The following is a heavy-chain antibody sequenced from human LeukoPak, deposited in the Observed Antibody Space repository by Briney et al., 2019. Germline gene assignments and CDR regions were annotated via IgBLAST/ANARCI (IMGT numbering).Heavy chain of an antibody. Sequence: GGSLRLSCAASGFTFSTYAMSWVRQAPGKGLEWVSLISGSGGGTYYANSVKGRFTISRDNPKNTLYLQMDSLRTEDTAVYYCAEERATTTTFDYWGQGTLITVSS. CDR2: ISGSGGGT. D-gene: IGHD1-26*01. V-gene: IGHV3-23*01. CDR3: AEERATTTTFDY. J-gene: IGHJ4*02. CDR1: GFTFSTYA.